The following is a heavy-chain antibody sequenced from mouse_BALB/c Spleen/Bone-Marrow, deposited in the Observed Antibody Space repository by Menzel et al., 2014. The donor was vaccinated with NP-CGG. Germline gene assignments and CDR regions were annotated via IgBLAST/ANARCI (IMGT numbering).Heavy chain of an antibody. CDR3: ARDDYYAMDY. CDR2: IRNKANGYTT. V-gene: IGHV7-3*02. Sequence: DVMLVESGGGLVQPWGSLRLSCATSGFTFTDYYMSWVRQPPGKALEWLGFIRNKANGYTTEYSASVKGRLTISRDNSQSILYLQMNTLRAEDSATYYCARDDYYAMDYWGQAASVTVSS. CDR1: GFTFTDYY. J-gene: IGHJ4*01.